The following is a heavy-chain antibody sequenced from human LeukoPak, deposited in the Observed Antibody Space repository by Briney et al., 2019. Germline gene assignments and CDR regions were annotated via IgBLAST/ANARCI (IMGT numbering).Heavy chain of an antibody. V-gene: IGHV3-48*04. J-gene: IGHJ4*02. D-gene: IGHD2-2*02. CDR3: ARDSAPDYQLLYGEY. CDR1: GFTFSSYS. CDR2: ISSSSSTI. Sequence: GGSLRLSCAASGFTFSSYSMNWVRQAPGKGLEWVSYISSSSSTIYYADSVKGRFTISRDNAKNSLYLQMNSLRAEDTAVYYCARDSAPDYQLLYGEYWGQGTLVTVSS.